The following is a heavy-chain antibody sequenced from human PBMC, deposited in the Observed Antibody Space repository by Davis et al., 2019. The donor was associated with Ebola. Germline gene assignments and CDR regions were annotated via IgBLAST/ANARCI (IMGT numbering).Heavy chain of an antibody. CDR1: GFTFSSYW. J-gene: IGHJ4*02. CDR3: ARDKGRNSSGWYTAY. Sequence: PGGSLRLSCAASGFTFSSYWMYWVRQAPGKGLVWVSRINSDGSTTSYADSVKGRFTISRDNAKNTLYLQMNSLRAEDTAVYYCARDKGRNSSGWYTAYWGQGTLVTVSS. V-gene: IGHV3-74*01. D-gene: IGHD6-19*01. CDR2: INSDGSTT.